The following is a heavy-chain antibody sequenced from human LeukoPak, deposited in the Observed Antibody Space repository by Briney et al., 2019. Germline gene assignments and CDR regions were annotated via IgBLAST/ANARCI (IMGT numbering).Heavy chain of an antibody. CDR2: IYYSGST. V-gene: IGHV4-59*08. D-gene: IGHD6-19*01. J-gene: IGHJ6*03. Sequence: SETLSPTCSVSGGSISSYYWSWIRQPPGKGLEWIGYIYYSGSTNYNPSLKSRVTISVDTSKNQFSLKLSSVTAADTAVYYCARHSSGGIYYYYYMDVWGKGTTVTVSS. CDR1: GGSISSYY. CDR3: ARHSSGGIYYYYYMDV.